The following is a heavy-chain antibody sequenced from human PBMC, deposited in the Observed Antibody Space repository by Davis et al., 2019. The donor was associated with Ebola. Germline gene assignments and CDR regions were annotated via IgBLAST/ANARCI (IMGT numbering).Heavy chain of an antibody. Sequence: GESLKISCAASGFTFSSYAMHWVRQAPGKGLEWVAVISYDGSNKYYADSVKGRFTISRDNSKNTLYLQMNSLRAEDTAVYYCARFPVAGTGGYYYYGMDVWGQGTTVTVSS. D-gene: IGHD6-19*01. CDR1: GFTFSSYA. J-gene: IGHJ6*02. CDR2: ISYDGSNK. V-gene: IGHV3-30-3*02. CDR3: ARFPVAGTGGYYYYGMDV.